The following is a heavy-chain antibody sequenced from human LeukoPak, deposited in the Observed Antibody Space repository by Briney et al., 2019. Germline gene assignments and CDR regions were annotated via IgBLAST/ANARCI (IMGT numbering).Heavy chain of an antibody. D-gene: IGHD3-10*01. J-gene: IGHJ6*03. CDR3: TREKVLRGDYYYYMDV. Sequence: PGGSLRLSCAASGFTFRNFWMHWVRHVPGEGLVWVSRIIYDGAATNYADSVRGRFTISRDNANNMLYLQMNSLRVKDTGIYYCTREKVLRGDYYYYMDVWGKGTTVTVSS. V-gene: IGHV3-74*01. CDR2: IIYDGAAT. CDR1: GFTFRNFW.